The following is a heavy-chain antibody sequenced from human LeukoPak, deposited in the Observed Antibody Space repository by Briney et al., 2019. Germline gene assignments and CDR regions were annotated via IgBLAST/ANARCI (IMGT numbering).Heavy chain of an antibody. V-gene: IGHV4-61*02. J-gene: IGHJ6*03. Sequence: SQTLPLTCTVSGGSISSGSYYWSWIRQPAGKGLEWIGRIYTSGSTNYNPSLKSRVTISVDTSKNQFSLKLSSVTAADTAVYYCARASGLLWFGELVGSPYYYYYMDVWGKGTTVTVSS. CDR2: IYTSGST. CDR1: GGSISSGSYY. D-gene: IGHD3-10*01. CDR3: ARASGLLWFGELVGSPYYYYYMDV.